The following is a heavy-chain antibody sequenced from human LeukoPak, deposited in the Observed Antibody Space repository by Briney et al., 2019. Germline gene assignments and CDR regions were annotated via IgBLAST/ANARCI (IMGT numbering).Heavy chain of an antibody. CDR3: ARQQRGGYNSYWFDP. D-gene: IGHD5-24*01. CDR2: IYPGDSDT. J-gene: IGHJ5*02. Sequence: GESLKISCKGSGYSFTSYWIGWVRQMPGKGLEWMGIIYPGDSDTRYSPSFQGQVTISADKSISTAYLQWSSLKASDTAMYYCARQQRGGYNSYWFDPWGQGTLVTVSS. CDR1: GYSFTSYW. V-gene: IGHV5-51*01.